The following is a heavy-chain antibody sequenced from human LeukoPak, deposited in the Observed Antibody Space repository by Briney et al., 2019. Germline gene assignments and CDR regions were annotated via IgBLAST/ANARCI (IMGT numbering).Heavy chain of an antibody. CDR1: GFTFSSYA. CDR2: ISGSGGST. CDR3: AKTASPRDYYDSSSTFDY. Sequence: GGSLRLSCAASGFTFSSYAMSWVRQAPGEGLDWVSAISGSGGSTYYADSVKGRFTISRDNSKNTLYLQMNSLRAEDTAVYYCAKTASPRDYYDSSSTFDYWGQGTLVTVSS. D-gene: IGHD3-22*01. V-gene: IGHV3-23*01. J-gene: IGHJ4*02.